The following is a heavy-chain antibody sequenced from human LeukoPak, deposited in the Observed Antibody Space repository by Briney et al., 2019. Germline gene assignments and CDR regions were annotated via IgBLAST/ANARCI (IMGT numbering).Heavy chain of an antibody. CDR3: ARVRTDYYMDV. J-gene: IGHJ6*03. D-gene: IGHD1-1*01. V-gene: IGHV3-72*01. CDR1: GFTFSDHY. CDR2: TGKKADSYTT. Sequence: GGSLRLSCAASGFTFSDHYMDWVRQAPGKGLEWVGRTGKKADSYTTRYAASVKGRFTISRDDSKNSLYLQMNSLKTEDTAVYYCARVRTDYYMDVWGKGTTVTISS.